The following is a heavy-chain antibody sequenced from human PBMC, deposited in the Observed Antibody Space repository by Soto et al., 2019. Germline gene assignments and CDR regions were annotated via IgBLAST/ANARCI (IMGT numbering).Heavy chain of an antibody. CDR2: ISAYNGNT. CDR3: ARDINYYDSSGYPYY. J-gene: IGHJ4*02. D-gene: IGHD3-22*01. CDR1: GYTFTSYG. Sequence: QVQLVQSGAEVKKPGASVKVSCKASGYTFTSYGISWVRQAPGQGLEWMGWISAYNGNTNYAQKLQGIVTMTTDTSTSTAYMELRSLRSDDTAVYYCARDINYYDSSGYPYYWGQGTLVTVSS. V-gene: IGHV1-18*01.